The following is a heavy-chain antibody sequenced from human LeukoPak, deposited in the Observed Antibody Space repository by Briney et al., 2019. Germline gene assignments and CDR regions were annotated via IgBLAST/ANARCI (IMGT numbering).Heavy chain of an antibody. Sequence: GGSLRLSCAASGFTFSSYSMNWVRQAPGKGLEWVSSISSSSSYIYYADSVKGRFTISRDNAKNSLYLQMNSLRAEDTAVYYCARRVVVPAAPYYFDYWGQGTLVTVSS. CDR3: ARRVVVPAAPYYFDY. V-gene: IGHV3-21*01. D-gene: IGHD2-2*01. CDR1: GFTFSSYS. J-gene: IGHJ4*02. CDR2: ISSSSSYI.